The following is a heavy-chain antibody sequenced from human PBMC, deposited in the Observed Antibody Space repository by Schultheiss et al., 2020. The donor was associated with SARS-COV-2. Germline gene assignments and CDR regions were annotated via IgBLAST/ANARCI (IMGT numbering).Heavy chain of an antibody. CDR1: GFSLSTSGMC. Sequence: SGPTLVKPTQTLTLTCTFSGFSLSTSGMCVSWIRQPPGKGLEWIGYINYSGRTNYNPSLESRVAISVDTSKNQFSLRLSSVTAADTALYYCARDWVATDAFDIWGQGTMVTVSS. CDR3: ARDWVATDAFDI. CDR2: INYSGRT. D-gene: IGHD5-12*01. V-gene: IGHV4-61*08. J-gene: IGHJ3*02.